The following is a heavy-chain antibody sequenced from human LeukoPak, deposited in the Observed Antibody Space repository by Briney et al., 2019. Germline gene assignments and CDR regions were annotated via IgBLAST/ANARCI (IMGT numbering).Heavy chain of an antibody. CDR2: ISYDGSNK. J-gene: IGHJ4*02. CDR1: GFTFSSYG. Sequence: GGSLSLSCAASGFTFSSYGMHWVRQAPGKGLEWVAVISYDGSNKYYADSVKGRFIISRDNSKNTLYLQMNSLRAEDTAVYYCAKDSTAVAGVFDYWGQGTLVTVSS. CDR3: AKDSTAVAGVFDY. V-gene: IGHV3-30*18. D-gene: IGHD6-19*01.